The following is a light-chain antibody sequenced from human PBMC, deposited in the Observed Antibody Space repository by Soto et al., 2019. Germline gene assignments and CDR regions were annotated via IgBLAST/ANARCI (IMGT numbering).Light chain of an antibody. Sequence: PGDRATLSCRASQSVSSSYLAWYQQKPGQAPRLIIYGASSRATGIPDRFSGSVSGTDFTLTISRLEPEDFAVYYCQQYGSSPLTFGGGTKVEI. V-gene: IGKV3-20*01. J-gene: IGKJ4*01. CDR1: QSVSSSY. CDR3: QQYGSSPLT. CDR2: GAS.